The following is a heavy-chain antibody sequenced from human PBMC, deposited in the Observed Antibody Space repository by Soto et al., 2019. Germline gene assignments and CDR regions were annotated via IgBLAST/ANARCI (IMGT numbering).Heavy chain of an antibody. D-gene: IGHD4-17*01. CDR2: IYTDGRT. Sequence: SETLSLTCSVSGGSVSSYYWSWIRQPAGKGLEWIGRIYTDGRTNYNPSLQSRVTMSVDTPKNQFSLKLNSVTAADTAVYFCAGGDYHWGSYFDYWGQGALVTVSS. CDR3: AGGDYHWGSYFDY. J-gene: IGHJ4*02. CDR1: GGSVSSYY. V-gene: IGHV4-4*07.